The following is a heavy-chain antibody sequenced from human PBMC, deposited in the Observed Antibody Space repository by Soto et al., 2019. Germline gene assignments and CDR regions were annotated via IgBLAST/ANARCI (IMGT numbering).Heavy chain of an antibody. J-gene: IGHJ3*02. CDR3: ARDLPGAAASWVAFDI. D-gene: IGHD2-8*02. Sequence: GGSLRLSCAASGFTFSSYGMHWVRQAPGKGLEWVAVIWYDGSNKYYADAVQGRFTISIDSSKNTVYLQMNSLRAEDTAVYYCARDLPGAAASWVAFDIWGQGTMVTVSS. CDR2: IWYDGSNK. CDR1: GFTFSSYG. V-gene: IGHV3-33*01.